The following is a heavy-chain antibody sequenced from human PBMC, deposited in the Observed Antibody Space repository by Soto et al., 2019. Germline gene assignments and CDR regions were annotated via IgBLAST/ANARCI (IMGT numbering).Heavy chain of an antibody. Sequence: QVQLQESGPGLVKPSQTLSLTCTVSGGSISSGDYYWNWIRQPPGKGLEWIGFISYSGSSYYNPSLESRVAISVDTSKNQFSLKLSSVTAADTAVYYCARVRGYSGSGPVDYWGQGTLVTVSS. V-gene: IGHV4-30-4*01. CDR1: GGSISSGDYY. CDR3: ARVRGYSGSGPVDY. D-gene: IGHD3-10*01. J-gene: IGHJ4*02. CDR2: ISYSGSS.